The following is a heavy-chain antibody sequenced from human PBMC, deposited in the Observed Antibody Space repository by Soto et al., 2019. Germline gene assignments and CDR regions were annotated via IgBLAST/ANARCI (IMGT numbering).Heavy chain of an antibody. CDR3: AKPDYDYIWGSYSLGGDAFDI. CDR1: GFTFSSYA. CDR2: ISGSGGST. V-gene: IGHV3-23*01. D-gene: IGHD3-16*01. Sequence: GSLRLSCAASGFTFSSYAMNWVRQAPGKGLEWVSAISGSGGSTYYADSVKGRFTISRDNSKNTLYLQMNSLRAEDTAVYYCAKPDYDYIWGSYSLGGDAFDIWGQGTMVTVSS. J-gene: IGHJ3*02.